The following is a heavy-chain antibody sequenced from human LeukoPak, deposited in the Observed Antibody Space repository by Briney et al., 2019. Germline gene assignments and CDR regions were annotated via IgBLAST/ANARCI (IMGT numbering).Heavy chain of an antibody. Sequence: PSETLSLTCTVSGGSISSYYWSWIRQPAGKGLEWIGRIYTSGSTNYNPSLKSRVTMSVDTSKNQFSLKLSSVTAADTAVYYCARSDEQSSIPFFDYWGQGTLVTVSS. D-gene: IGHD1/OR15-1a*01. CDR2: IYTSGST. V-gene: IGHV4-4*07. CDR1: GGSISSYY. J-gene: IGHJ4*02. CDR3: ARSDEQSSIPFFDY.